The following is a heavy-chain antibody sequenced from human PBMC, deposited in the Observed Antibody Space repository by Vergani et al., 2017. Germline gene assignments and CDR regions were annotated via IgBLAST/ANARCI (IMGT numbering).Heavy chain of an antibody. V-gene: IGHV1-69*12. CDR2: IIPIFGTA. Sequence: QVQLVQSGAEVKKPGSSVKVSCKASGGTFSSYAISWVRQAPGQGLEWMGGIIPIFGTANYAQKFQGRVTFTADESTSTAYMELSSLRSEDTAVYYCAREGPSRDFDWLSFDYWGQGTLVTVSS. CDR1: GGTFSSYA. J-gene: IGHJ4*02. D-gene: IGHD3-9*01. CDR3: AREGPSRDFDWLSFDY.